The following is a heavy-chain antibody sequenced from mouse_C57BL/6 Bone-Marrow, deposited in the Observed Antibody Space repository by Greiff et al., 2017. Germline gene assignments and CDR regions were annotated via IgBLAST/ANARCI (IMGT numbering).Heavy chain of an antibody. Sequence: EVQGVESGGGLVQPGGSLKLSCAASGFTFSDYYMYWVRQTPEKRLEWVAYISNGGGSTYYPDTVKGRVTISRDNAKNTLYLQMSRLKSEDTAMYYCARRGDPYYFDYWGQGTTLPVSS. D-gene: IGHD2-13*01. CDR1: GFTFSDYY. J-gene: IGHJ2*01. V-gene: IGHV5-12*01. CDR2: ISNGGGST. CDR3: ARRGDPYYFDY.